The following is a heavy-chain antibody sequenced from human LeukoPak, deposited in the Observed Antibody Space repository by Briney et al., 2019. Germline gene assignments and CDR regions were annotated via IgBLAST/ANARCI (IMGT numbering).Heavy chain of an antibody. J-gene: IGHJ4*02. CDR3: AKGYTTNWGHYFDY. V-gene: IGHV3-7*03. CDR1: GFTFSNYW. CDR2: IKQDGSEN. D-gene: IGHD6-13*01. Sequence: GGSLRLSCAASGFTFSNYWMNWVRQAPGKGLEWVANIKQDGSENYYVDSVKGRFTISRDNAKTTLFLQMNSLRAEDTALYYCAKGYTTNWGHYFDYWGQGSLDTVSS.